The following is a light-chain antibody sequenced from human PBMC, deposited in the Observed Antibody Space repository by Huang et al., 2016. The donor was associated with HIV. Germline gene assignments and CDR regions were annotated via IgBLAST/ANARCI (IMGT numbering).Light chain of an antibody. CDR1: QSVSSN. CDR2: GAS. CDR3: QQYNNWPLYT. V-gene: IGKV3-15*01. Sequence: EIVMTQSPATLSVSPGERATLSCRASQSVSSNLAWYQQKPGHAPRLLIYGASTRAAGIPARFSGGGSGTEFTLTISSLQSEDFAVYYCQQYNNWPLYTFGQGTKLDIK. J-gene: IGKJ2*01.